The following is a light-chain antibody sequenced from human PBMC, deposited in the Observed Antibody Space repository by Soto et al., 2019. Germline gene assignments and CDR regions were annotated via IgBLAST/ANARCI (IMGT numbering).Light chain of an antibody. CDR1: RSNIGNYY. J-gene: IGLJ2*01. CDR3: GAWDDSLNVYL. CDR2: DND. V-gene: IGLV1-51*01. Sequence: QSVLTQPPSVSAAPGQRVTISCSGGRSNIGNYYVSWYHQLPGTAPKVLIFDNDKRPSGIPDRFSGSKSGTSATLAITGIQTRDGGEYSCGAWDDSLNVYLFGGGTKLTVL.